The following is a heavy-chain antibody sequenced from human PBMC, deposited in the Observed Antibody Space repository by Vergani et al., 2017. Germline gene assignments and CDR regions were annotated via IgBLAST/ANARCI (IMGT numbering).Heavy chain of an antibody. CDR1: GFTSAGYA. J-gene: IGHJ5*02. CDR2: ISWNSNSI. CDR3: AKDLGTSSGGGWFDP. Sequence: QLVESGGTLVQPGGSLRLSCVASGFTSAGYAMHWVRQAPGKGLEWVSGISWNSNSIGYADSVKGRFTISRDNAKNSLYLQMNSLRAEDTALYYCAKDLGTSSGGGWFDPWGQGTLVTVSS. V-gene: IGHV3-9*02. D-gene: IGHD6-6*01.